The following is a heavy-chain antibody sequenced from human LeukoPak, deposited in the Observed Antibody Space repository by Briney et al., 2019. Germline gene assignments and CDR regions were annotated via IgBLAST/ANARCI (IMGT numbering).Heavy chain of an antibody. CDR1: GGSISSNYW. Sequence: SETLSLTRAVSGGSISSNYWWTWVRQPPGKGLQWIGEIYHSGSTNYNPSLKSRVTISVDKSKNQFSLKLRSVTAADTAVYYCARAENGFNIKVPVYWGQGTLVTVSS. D-gene: IGHD5-24*01. J-gene: IGHJ4*02. CDR3: ARAENGFNIKVPVY. CDR2: IYHSGST. V-gene: IGHV4-4*02.